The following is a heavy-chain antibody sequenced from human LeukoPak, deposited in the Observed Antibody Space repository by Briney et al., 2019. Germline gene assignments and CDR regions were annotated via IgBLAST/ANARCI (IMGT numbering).Heavy chain of an antibody. CDR2: IYYSGST. V-gene: IGHV4-31*11. J-gene: IGHJ5*02. Sequence: SQTLSLTCAVSGGSTSSGGYSWSWIRQHPGKGLEWIGYIYYSGSTYYNPSLKSRVTISVDTSKNQFSLKLSSVTAADTAVYYCARAPDYYGLGWWANWFDPWGQGTLVTVSS. D-gene: IGHD3-10*01. CDR3: ARAPDYYGLGWWANWFDP. CDR1: GGSTSSGGYS.